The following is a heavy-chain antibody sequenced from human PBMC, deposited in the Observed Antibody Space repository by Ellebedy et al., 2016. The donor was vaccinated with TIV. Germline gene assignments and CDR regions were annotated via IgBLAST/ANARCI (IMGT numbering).Heavy chain of an antibody. CDR3: TRTVQLAFYMNV. CDR2: VYHTGTT. D-gene: IGHD3-3*02. CDR1: GSSLTDYY. J-gene: IGHJ6*03. V-gene: IGHV4-59*08. Sequence: MPSETLSLTCSVSGSSLTDYYWSWIRQSPREGLEWIGNVYHTGTTIYNPSLQRRVTISVDTSKNQFSLKPTSVTAADTAVYYCTRTVQLAFYMNVWGRGTSVTV.